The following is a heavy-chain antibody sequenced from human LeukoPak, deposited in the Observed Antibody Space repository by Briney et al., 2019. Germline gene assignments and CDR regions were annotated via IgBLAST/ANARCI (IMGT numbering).Heavy chain of an antibody. D-gene: IGHD3-10*01. J-gene: IGHJ5*02. CDR2: IYYSGST. V-gene: IGHV4-31*03. CDR3: ARGGSGSYSYWFDP. CDR1: GRSISSGGYY. Sequence: SETLSLTCTVSGRSISSGGYYWSWIRQHPGKGLEWIAYIYYSGSTYYNPSLKSRVTISVDTSKNQFSLKLSSVTAADTAVYYCARGGSGSYSYWFDPWGQGTLVTVSS.